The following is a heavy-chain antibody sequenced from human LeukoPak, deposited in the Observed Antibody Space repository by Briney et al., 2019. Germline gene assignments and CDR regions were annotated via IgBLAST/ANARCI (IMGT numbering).Heavy chain of an antibody. V-gene: IGHV1-18*01. CDR2: ISAYNGNT. J-gene: IGHJ5*02. Sequence: ASVKVSCKASGYTFTSYDISWVRQAPGQGLEWMGWISAYNGNTNYAQKLQGRVTMTTDTSTSTAYMELRSLRSDDTAVYYCARDYSVLLWFGELSWFDPWGQGTLVTVSS. CDR1: GYTFTSYD. CDR3: ARDYSVLLWFGELSWFDP. D-gene: IGHD3-10*01.